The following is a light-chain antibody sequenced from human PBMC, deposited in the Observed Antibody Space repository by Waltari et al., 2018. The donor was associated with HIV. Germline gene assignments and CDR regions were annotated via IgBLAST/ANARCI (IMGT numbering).Light chain of an antibody. CDR2: NDN. CDR3: QSYDSSLSGSV. Sequence: QSVLTQPPSVSGAPGQRVTLSCTGSSSNIGTHAVHWYQHVPGRAPKLLIYNDNNRPSGVPDRFSGSKSGTAASLAITGLQAEDETDYYCQSYDSSLSGSVFGGGTKLTVL. J-gene: IGLJ2*01. V-gene: IGLV1-40*01. CDR1: SSNIGTHA.